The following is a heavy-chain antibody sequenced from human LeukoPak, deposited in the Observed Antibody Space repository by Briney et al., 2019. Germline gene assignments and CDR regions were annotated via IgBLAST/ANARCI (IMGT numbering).Heavy chain of an antibody. Sequence: GGSLRLSCAASGFTFSSYAMSWLRQAPGQGLEWVSAISGSGGSTYYADYVKGRFTISRDNSKNTLYLQMNSLRAEDTAVYYCVRELPGREFDYWGQGTLVTVSS. CDR1: GFTFSSYA. CDR2: ISGSGGST. J-gene: IGHJ4*02. CDR3: VRELPGREFDY. D-gene: IGHD1-26*01. V-gene: IGHV3-23*01.